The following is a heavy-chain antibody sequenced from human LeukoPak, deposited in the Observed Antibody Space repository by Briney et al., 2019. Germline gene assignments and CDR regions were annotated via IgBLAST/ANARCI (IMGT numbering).Heavy chain of an antibody. CDR2: ISGSGIST. Sequence: GGSLRLSCAASGFTFSSYAVSWVRQAPGKGLEWVSTISGSGISTYYADSVKGRFTISRDNSKNTLYLQMNSLRAEDTAVYYCAKHDLRAKDYFDYWGQGTLVTVSS. D-gene: IGHD1-1*01. CDR1: GFTFSSYA. CDR3: AKHDLRAKDYFDY. J-gene: IGHJ4*02. V-gene: IGHV3-23*01.